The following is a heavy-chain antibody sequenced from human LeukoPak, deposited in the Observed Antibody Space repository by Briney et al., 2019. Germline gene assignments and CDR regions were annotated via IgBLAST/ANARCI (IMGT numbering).Heavy chain of an antibody. J-gene: IGHJ4*02. CDR1: GFTFSSYS. D-gene: IGHD3-10*01. CDR3: ARGTHYYGSGSYSDFDY. CDR2: ISSSSSYI. V-gene: IGHV3-21*01. Sequence: GGSLRLSCAASGFTFSSYSMNWVRQAPGKGLEWVSSISSSSSYIHYADSVKGRFTISRDNAKNSLYLQMNSLRAEDTAVYYCARGTHYYGSGSYSDFDYWGQGTLVTVSS.